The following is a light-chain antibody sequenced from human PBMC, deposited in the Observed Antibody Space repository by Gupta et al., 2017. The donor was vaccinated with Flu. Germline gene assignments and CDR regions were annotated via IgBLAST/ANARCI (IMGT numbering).Light chain of an antibody. CDR2: ENN. CDR1: SSNIGNNY. J-gene: IGLJ2*01. Sequence: QSVLTQPPSVSAAPGQQVTISCSGSSSNIGNNYVSWYQQPPGTAPKLIIYENNKRPSGIPDRFSGSKSGTSATLGITGLQAGEEADYYCGTWDSSLSGGVFGGGTKRTVL. V-gene: IGLV1-51*02. CDR3: GTWDSSLSGGV.